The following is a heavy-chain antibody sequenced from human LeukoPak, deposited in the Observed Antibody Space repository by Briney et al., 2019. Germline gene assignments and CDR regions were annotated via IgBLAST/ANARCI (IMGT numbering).Heavy chain of an antibody. CDR1: GYTFTSYG. CDR2: ISAYNGNT. Sequence: ASVKVSCKASGYTFTSYGISWVRQAPGQGLEWMGWISAYNGNTNYAQKLQGRVTMTTDTSTSTAYMELRSLRSDDTAVYYCARRLGIVGRLGEYFDYWGQGTLVTVSS. J-gene: IGHJ4*02. D-gene: IGHD1-26*01. V-gene: IGHV1-18*01. CDR3: ARRLGIVGRLGEYFDY.